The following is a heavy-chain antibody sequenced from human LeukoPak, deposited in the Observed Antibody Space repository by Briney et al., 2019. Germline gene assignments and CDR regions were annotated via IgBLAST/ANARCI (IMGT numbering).Heavy chain of an antibody. Sequence: GGSLRLPCAASGFTFSSYGMHWVRQAPGKGLEWVAVIWYDGSNKYYADSVKGRFTISRDNSKNTLYLQMNSLRAEDTAVYYCARDGDIVATFFDYWGQGTLVTVSS. V-gene: IGHV3-33*01. D-gene: IGHD5-12*01. J-gene: IGHJ4*02. CDR3: ARDGDIVATFFDY. CDR2: IWYDGSNK. CDR1: GFTFSSYG.